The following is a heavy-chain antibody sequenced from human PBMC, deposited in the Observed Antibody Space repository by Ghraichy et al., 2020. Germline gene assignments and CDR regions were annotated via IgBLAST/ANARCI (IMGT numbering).Heavy chain of an antibody. CDR3: ATNSAWNYGY. CDR1: GFTFSSHW. V-gene: IGHV3-7*01. J-gene: IGHJ4*02. CDR2: INRDGNDK. D-gene: IGHD1-7*01. Sequence: GESLNISCAASGFTFSSHWMSWVRQAPGKGLEWLANINRDGNDKYYMGSVRGRFTISRDNAKNSLYLQMNSLRAEDTAVYHCATNSAWNYGYWGQGTLVTVSS.